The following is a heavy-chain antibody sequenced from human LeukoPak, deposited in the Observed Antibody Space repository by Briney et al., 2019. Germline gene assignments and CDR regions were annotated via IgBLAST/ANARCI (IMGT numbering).Heavy chain of an antibody. D-gene: IGHD4-11*01. CDR1: GFTFDDYG. CDR3: AKEVPHSTYDY. J-gene: IGHJ4*02. V-gene: IGHV3-20*04. CDR2: INWNGGST. Sequence: PGGSLRLSCAASGFTFDDYGMSWVRQAPGKGLEWVSGINWNGGSTGYADSVKGRFTISRDNSKNTLYLQMNSLRAEDTAVYYCAKEVPHSTYDYWGQGTLVTVSS.